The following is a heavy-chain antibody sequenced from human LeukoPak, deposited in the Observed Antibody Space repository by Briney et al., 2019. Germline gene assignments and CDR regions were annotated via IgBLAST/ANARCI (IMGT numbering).Heavy chain of an antibody. Sequence: SVKVSCKASGGTFSSYTISWVRQAPGQGLEGMGRIIPILGIANYAQKFQGRVTITADKSTSTAYMELSSLGSEDTAVYYCARGTYYDFWSGGKRYYYYYMDVWGKGTTVTVSS. J-gene: IGHJ6*03. CDR1: GGTFSSYT. V-gene: IGHV1-69*02. D-gene: IGHD3-3*01. CDR2: IIPILGIA. CDR3: ARGTYYDFWSGGKRYYYYYMDV.